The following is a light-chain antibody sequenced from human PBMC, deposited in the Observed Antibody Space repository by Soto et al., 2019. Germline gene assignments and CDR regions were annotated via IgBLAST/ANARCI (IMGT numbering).Light chain of an antibody. V-gene: IGLV2-14*01. J-gene: IGLJ1*01. CDR1: SSDVGGYDY. CDR3: SSFTTSSYTRSNAYV. CDR2: DVN. Sequence: QSALTQPASVSGSPGQSITISCTGTSSDVGGYDYVSWYQQHPGKAPQVMIYDVNTRPSGVSNRFSGSKSGNTASLTISGLQAEDEADYYCSSFTTSSYTRSNAYVFGTGTKVTVL.